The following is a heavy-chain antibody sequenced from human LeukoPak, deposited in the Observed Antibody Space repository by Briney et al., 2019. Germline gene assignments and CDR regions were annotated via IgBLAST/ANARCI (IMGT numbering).Heavy chain of an antibody. CDR2: INYSGST. Sequence: NSSETLSLTCAVYGGSLSGYYWSWIRQPPGRGLEWIGEINYSGSTNYNPSLKSRVTISVDTSKNQFSLKLSSVTAADTPVYYCGRDGSRYCSGASCYTYWGQGTLVTVSS. D-gene: IGHD2-15*01. CDR1: GGSLSGYY. CDR3: GRDGSRYCSGASCYTY. J-gene: IGHJ4*02. V-gene: IGHV4-34*01.